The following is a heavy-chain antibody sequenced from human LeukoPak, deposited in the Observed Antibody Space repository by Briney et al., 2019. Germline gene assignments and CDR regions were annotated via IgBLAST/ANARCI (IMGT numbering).Heavy chain of an antibody. D-gene: IGHD2-15*01. J-gene: IGHJ4*02. CDR1: GFTFSSYS. CDR3: ARDCRVWPYYFDY. Sequence: GGSLRLSCAASGFTFSSYSMNWVRQAPGKGLEGVSSISSSSSYIYYADSVKGRFTISRDNAKNSLYLQMNSLRAEDTAVYYCARDCRVWPYYFDYWGQGTLITVSS. V-gene: IGHV3-21*01. CDR2: ISSSSSYI.